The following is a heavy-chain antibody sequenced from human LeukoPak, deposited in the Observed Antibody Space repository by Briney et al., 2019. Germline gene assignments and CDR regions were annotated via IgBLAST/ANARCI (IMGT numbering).Heavy chain of an antibody. J-gene: IGHJ3*01. V-gene: IGHV3-48*03. Sequence: QPGGSLRLSCAASGFTFSSYEMNWVRQAPGKGLEWVSYISSSGSAIYYADSVKGRFTISRDNAKNSLYLQMNSLRTEDTAVYYCARDDREAARYVFDVWGQGTMVTVSS. CDR2: ISSSGSAI. CDR1: GFTFSSYE. CDR3: ARDDREAARYVFDV. D-gene: IGHD6-13*01.